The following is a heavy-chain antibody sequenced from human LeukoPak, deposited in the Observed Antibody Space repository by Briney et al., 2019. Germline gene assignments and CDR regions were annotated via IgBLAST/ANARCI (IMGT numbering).Heavy chain of an antibody. Sequence: GGSLRLSCAASGFTFSTYDMHWVRQVTGKGLEWVSAIGTADDTYYLGSVKGRFTISRENAKNVSYLQMSSLRAEDTAVYYCAREIRETVITRHYYYGIDVWGQGTTVTVSS. V-gene: IGHV3-13*01. CDR1: GFTFSTYD. CDR3: AREIRETVITRHYYYGIDV. D-gene: IGHD1-7*01. CDR2: IGTADDT. J-gene: IGHJ6*02.